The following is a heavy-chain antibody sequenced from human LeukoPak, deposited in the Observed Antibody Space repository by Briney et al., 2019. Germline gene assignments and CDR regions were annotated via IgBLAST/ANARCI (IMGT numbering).Heavy chain of an antibody. CDR3: ARATVTSGYFDY. CDR2: INHSGST. V-gene: IGHV4-34*01. D-gene: IGHD4-17*01. CDR1: GGSFSGYY. J-gene: IGHJ4*02. Sequence: SETLSLTCAVYGGSFSGYYWSWIRQPPGKGLEWIGEINHSGSTNYNPSLKSRVTISVDRSKNQFSLKLSSVTAADTAVYYCARATVTSGYFDYWGQGTLVTVSS.